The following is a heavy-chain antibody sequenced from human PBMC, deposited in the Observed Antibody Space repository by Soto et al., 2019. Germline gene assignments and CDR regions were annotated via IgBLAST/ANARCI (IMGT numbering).Heavy chain of an antibody. V-gene: IGHV4-39*01. Sequence: PSETLSLTCTVSGGSISSSSYYWGWIRQPPGKGLEWIGSIYYSGSTYYNLSLKSRVTISVDTSKNQFSLKLSSVTAADTAVYYCARLRRPRYYDSSGYLFDYWGQGTLVTVSS. CDR1: GGSISSSSYY. CDR3: ARLRRPRYYDSSGYLFDY. CDR2: IYYSGST. D-gene: IGHD3-22*01. J-gene: IGHJ4*02.